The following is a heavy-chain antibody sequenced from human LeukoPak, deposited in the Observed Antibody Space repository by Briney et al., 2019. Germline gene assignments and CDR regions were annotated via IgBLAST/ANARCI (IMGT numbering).Heavy chain of an antibody. CDR2: THYRSKWYN. CDR1: GDSVSSNSAA. V-gene: IGHV6-1*01. Sequence: SQTLSLTCAISGDSVSSNSAAWNWIRQSPSRGLEWLGRTHYRSKWYNDYAVSVKSRITINPDTSKNQFSLQLNSVTPEDTAVYYCARGSSWSFREYQLPRYYFDYWGQGTLVTVSP. J-gene: IGHJ4*02. D-gene: IGHD2-2*01. CDR3: ARGSSWSFREYQLPRYYFDY.